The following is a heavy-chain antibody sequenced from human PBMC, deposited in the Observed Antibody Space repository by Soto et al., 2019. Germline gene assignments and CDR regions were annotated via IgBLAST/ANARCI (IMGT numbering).Heavy chain of an antibody. CDR1: GGTFSSYA. Sequence: SVKVSCKASGGTFSSYAISWVRQAPGQGLEWMGGIIPIFGTANYAQKFQGRVTITADESTSTAYMELSSLRSEDTAVYYCARAGPAQNDCWSGNYYYYGMDVWGQGTTVTVAS. CDR2: IIPIFGTA. D-gene: IGHD3-3*01. J-gene: IGHJ6*02. V-gene: IGHV1-69*13. CDR3: ARAGPAQNDCWSGNYYYYGMDV.